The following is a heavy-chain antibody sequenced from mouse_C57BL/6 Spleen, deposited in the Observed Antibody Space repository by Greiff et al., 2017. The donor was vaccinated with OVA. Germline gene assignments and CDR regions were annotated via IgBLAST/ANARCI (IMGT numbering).Heavy chain of an antibody. CDR2: ISSGGSYT. CDR1: GFTFSSYG. CDR3: ARHHYYVGSWYFDF. V-gene: IGHV5-6*01. D-gene: IGHD1-2*01. Sequence: EVQVVESGGDLVKPGGSLKLSCAASGFTFSSYGMSWVRQTPDKRLEWVATISSGGSYTYYPDSVKGRFTISRDNAKNTLYLQMSSLKSEDTAMXYGARHHYYVGSWYFDFWGTGPTVTVPS. J-gene: IGHJ1*03.